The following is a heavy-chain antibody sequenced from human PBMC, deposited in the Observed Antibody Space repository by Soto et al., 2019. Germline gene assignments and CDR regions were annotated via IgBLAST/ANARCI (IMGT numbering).Heavy chain of an antibody. J-gene: IGHJ4*02. V-gene: IGHV3-23*01. CDR2: ISGSGGST. Sequence: EVQLLESGGGLVQPGGSLRLSCAASGFTFSSYAMSWVRLAPGKWLEWVSAISGSGGSTYYADSVKGRFTISRDNSKNTLYLQMNSLRAEDTAVYYCAKGTVSVPLWFDYWGQGTLVTVYS. CDR3: AKGTVSVPLWFDY. D-gene: IGHD4-17*01. CDR1: GFTFSSYA.